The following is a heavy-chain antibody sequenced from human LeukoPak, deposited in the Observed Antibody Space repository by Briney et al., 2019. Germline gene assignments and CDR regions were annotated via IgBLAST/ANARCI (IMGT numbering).Heavy chain of an antibody. J-gene: IGHJ4*02. CDR1: GGSISSGGYS. V-gene: IGHV4-30-2*01. CDR3: ARRQIYFDH. CDR2: IYHSGST. Sequence: PSETLSLTCAVSGGSISSGGYSWSWIRQPPGKGLEWIGYIYHSGSTYYNPSLKSRVTISVDRSKNQFSLKLSSVTAADTAVYYCARRQIYFDHWGQGTLVTVSS.